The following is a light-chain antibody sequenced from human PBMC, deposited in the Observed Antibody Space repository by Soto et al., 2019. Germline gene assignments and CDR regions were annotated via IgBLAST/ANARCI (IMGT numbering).Light chain of an antibody. J-gene: IGKJ4*01. V-gene: IGKV3-20*01. CDR1: QSLTNSF. CDR2: GAS. CDR3: QQYGRLPLS. Sequence: EILLTQSPGTLSLSPGDRATLSCRASQSLTNSFLAWYQQKPGQTPRLLIYGASFRATDIPDRFSGSGSGTDFTLTISRLEPEDFAVYICQQYGRLPLSFGGGTKVEIK.